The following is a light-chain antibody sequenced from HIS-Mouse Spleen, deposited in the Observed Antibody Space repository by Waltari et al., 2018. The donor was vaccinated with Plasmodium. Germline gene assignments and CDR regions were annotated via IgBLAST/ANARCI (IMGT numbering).Light chain of an antibody. V-gene: IGLV3-21*02. CDR2: DDS. CDR1: NIGSNS. Sequence: SYVLTQPPSVSVAPGQTARITCGGDNIGSNSVQWYQQKPGQAPGLAVYDDSDRPSGIPERFSGSNSGNTATLTISRVEAGDEADYYCQVWDSSSDHVVFGGGTKLTVL. J-gene: IGLJ2*01. CDR3: QVWDSSSDHVV.